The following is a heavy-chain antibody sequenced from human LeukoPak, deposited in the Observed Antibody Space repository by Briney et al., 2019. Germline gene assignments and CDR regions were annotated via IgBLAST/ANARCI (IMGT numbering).Heavy chain of an antibody. Sequence: ASVKVSCKASGYTFTSYDINWVRQATGQGLEWMGWMNPNSGITGYAQKFQGGVTMTRNTSISTAYMELSSLRSEDTAVYYCARDRRGYYYDSSGYYFDYWGQGTLVTVSS. CDR1: GYTFTSYD. D-gene: IGHD3-22*01. CDR2: MNPNSGIT. CDR3: ARDRRGYYYDSSGYYFDY. V-gene: IGHV1-8*01. J-gene: IGHJ4*02.